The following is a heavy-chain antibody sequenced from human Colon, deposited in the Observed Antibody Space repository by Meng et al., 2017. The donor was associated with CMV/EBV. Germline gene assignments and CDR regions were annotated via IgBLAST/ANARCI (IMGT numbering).Heavy chain of an antibody. CDR3: ARETSGWSTGIDY. CDR2: INHRGST. D-gene: IGHD6-19*01. V-gene: IGHV4-59*01. J-gene: IGHJ4*02. Sequence: GSLRLSCTVSGGSISSDYWSWIRQPPGKGLEWIGYINHRGSTDYNPSLKSRVTMSVDTSKNQFSLKLTSVSAADTAMYYCARETSGWSTGIDYWGQGTLVTVSS. CDR1: GGSISSDY.